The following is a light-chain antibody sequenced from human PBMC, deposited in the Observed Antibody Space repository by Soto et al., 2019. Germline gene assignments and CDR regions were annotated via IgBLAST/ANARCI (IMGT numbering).Light chain of an antibody. CDR1: KTVSNTY. Sequence: EIVLTQFPGALSLSPGERVTLSCLSSKTVSNTYLAWYQQKSGQSPKFLIYGGSNRATGIPDRFSGSGSETDFTLPLSTLEPEDFAVYYCLQYGALPPTFGGGTKVEIK. V-gene: IGKV3-20*01. CDR3: LQYGALPPT. CDR2: GGS. J-gene: IGKJ4*01.